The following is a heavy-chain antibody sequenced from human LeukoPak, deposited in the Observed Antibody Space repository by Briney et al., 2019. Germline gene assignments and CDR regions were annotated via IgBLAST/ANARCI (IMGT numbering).Heavy chain of an antibody. CDR1: GGTFSTYA. V-gene: IGHV1-2*02. CDR3: ARGPYSSSWYEGYNWFDP. Sequence: ASVKVSCKASGGTFSTYAISWVRQAPGQGLEWMGWINPNSGGTNYAQKFQGRVTMTRDTSISTAYMELSRLRSDDTAVYYCARGPYSSSWYEGYNWFDPWGQGTLVTVSS. CDR2: INPNSGGT. D-gene: IGHD6-13*01. J-gene: IGHJ5*02.